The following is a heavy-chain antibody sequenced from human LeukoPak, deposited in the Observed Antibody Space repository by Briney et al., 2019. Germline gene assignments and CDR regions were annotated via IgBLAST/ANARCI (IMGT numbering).Heavy chain of an antibody. CDR1: GGTFSSYA. Sequence: GASVKVSCKASGGTFSSYAISWVRQAPGQGLEWMGGIIPIFGTANYAQKFQGRVTITTDESTSTAYMELSSLRSEDTAVYYCARATSYYYDSSGYPSAFDIWGQGTMVTASS. D-gene: IGHD3-22*01. J-gene: IGHJ3*02. CDR3: ARATSYYYDSSGYPSAFDI. CDR2: IIPIFGTA. V-gene: IGHV1-69*05.